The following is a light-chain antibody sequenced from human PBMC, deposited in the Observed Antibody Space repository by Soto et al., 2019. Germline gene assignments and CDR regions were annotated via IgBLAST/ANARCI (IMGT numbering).Light chain of an antibody. Sequence: EIVLTQSPATLSLSPGERATLSCRTSQSVSSYLAWYQQKPGQAPRLLIYDASKRAPGIPARFTGSGSGTDFTLTISRLEPEDFVVYYCQQYGSATLYTFGQGTRLEIK. V-gene: IGKV3-11*01. CDR3: QQYGSATLYT. CDR2: DAS. J-gene: IGKJ5*01. CDR1: QSVSSY.